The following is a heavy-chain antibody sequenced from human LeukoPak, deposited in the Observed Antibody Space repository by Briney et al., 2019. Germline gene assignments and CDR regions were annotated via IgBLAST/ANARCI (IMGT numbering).Heavy chain of an antibody. CDR3: ARRGDSSFVGDH. CDR1: GFTFSSYG. CDR2: LSNTGNI. Sequence: GGSLRLSCAASGFTFSSYGMNWVRQPPGKGLEWLSYLSNTGNIHYAQSVKGRFTISRDNPKSSLYLQMDGLRAEDTAVYCCARRGDSSFVGDHWGQGILVTVAS. J-gene: IGHJ4*02. D-gene: IGHD3-10*01. V-gene: IGHV3-48*01.